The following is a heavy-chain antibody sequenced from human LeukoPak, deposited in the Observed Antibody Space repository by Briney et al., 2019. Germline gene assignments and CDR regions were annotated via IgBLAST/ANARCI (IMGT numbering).Heavy chain of an antibody. D-gene: IGHD5-18*01. V-gene: IGHV4-59*08. Sequence: SETLSLTCTVSGGSISSYYWSWIRQPPGKGLEWIGYIYYSGSTNYNPSLKSRVTIPVDTSKNQFSLKLSSVTAADTAVYYCARLSASGVQLWLDYWGQGTLVTVSS. CDR1: GGSISSYY. CDR2: IYYSGST. J-gene: IGHJ4*02. CDR3: ARLSASGVQLWLDY.